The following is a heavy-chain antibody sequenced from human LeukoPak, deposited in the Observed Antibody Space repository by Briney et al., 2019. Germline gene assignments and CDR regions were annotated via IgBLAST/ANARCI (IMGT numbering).Heavy chain of an antibody. V-gene: IGHV3-7*01. CDR3: ARSRFVVVPAAMIY. D-gene: IGHD2-2*01. Sequence: TGGSLRLSCAASGFTFSSYWMSWVRQAPGKGLEWVANIKQDGSEKYYVDSVKGRFTISRDNAKNSLYLQMNSLRAEDTAVYYCARSRFVVVPAAMIYWGQGTLVTVSS. CDR1: GFTFSSYW. J-gene: IGHJ4*02. CDR2: IKQDGSEK.